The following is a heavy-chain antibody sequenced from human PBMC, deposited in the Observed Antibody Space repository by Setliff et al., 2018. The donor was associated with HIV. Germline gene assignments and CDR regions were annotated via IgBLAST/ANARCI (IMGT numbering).Heavy chain of an antibody. CDR3: AKVGANCGHDCFPFYFDY. D-gene: IGHD2-21*01. J-gene: IGHJ4*01. CDR2: ISGSGGST. Sequence: LRLSCAASGFTFNTYAMSWVRQAPGKGLEWVSVISGSGGSTFYADSVKGRFTISRDNSKNTLYLLMNGLRVEDTAVYYCAKVGANCGHDCFPFYFDYWGHGTLVTVSS. V-gene: IGHV3-23*01. CDR1: GFTFNTYA.